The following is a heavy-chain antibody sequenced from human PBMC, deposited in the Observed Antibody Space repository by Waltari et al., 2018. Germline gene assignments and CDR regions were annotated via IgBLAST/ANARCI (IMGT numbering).Heavy chain of an antibody. D-gene: IGHD2-8*01. V-gene: IGHV3-30*02. CDR1: GFSFTNYC. CDR2: IRYDGSNK. Sequence: QVQLVESGGGVVEPGGSRRLSCAASGFSFTNYCMHWVRQVPGKGRDWVAFIRYDGSNKYYVESVKGRFTISRDNSKNTLYLQVNSLRGEDTAVYYCAAGVEFFDYWGQGTLVIVSS. CDR3: AAGVEFFDY. J-gene: IGHJ4*02.